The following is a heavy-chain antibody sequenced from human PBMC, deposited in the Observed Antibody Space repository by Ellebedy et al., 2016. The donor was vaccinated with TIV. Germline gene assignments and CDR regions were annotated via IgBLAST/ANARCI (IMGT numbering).Heavy chain of an antibody. J-gene: IGHJ4*02. CDR3: ARDAYYYDTSGRTQSDH. Sequence: SETLSLXCTVSGRTMNTYYWSWIRQLAGPGLEWIGRIYSAGDTYYNPSLDSRVTLSVDTSKNQFSLNLSSVTAADTAVYFCARDAYYYDTSGRTQSDHWGQGTLVTVSS. D-gene: IGHD3-22*01. V-gene: IGHV4-4*07. CDR1: GRTMNTYY. CDR2: IYSAGDT.